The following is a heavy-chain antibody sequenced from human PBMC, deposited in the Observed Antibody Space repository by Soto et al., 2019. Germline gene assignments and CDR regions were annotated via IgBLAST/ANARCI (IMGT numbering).Heavy chain of an antibody. Sequence: SGPTLVNPTETLTLTCTVSGFSLSNPRMGVSWIRQPPGKALEWLAHIFSNDEKSYSTSLKSRLTISRDTSKSQVVLTMANMDPVDTATYYCARIQRISMIVVSKPYFDYWGQGALVTVSS. D-gene: IGHD3-22*01. CDR2: IFSNDEK. CDR1: GFSLSNPRMG. J-gene: IGHJ4*02. V-gene: IGHV2-26*01. CDR3: ARIQRISMIVVSKPYFDY.